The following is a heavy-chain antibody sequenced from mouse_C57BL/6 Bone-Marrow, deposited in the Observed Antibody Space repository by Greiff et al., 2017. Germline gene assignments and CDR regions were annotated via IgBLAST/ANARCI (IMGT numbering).Heavy chain of an antibody. J-gene: IGHJ4*01. CDR1: GYTFTSYW. Sequence: QVQLQQPGAELVKPGASVKLSCKASGYTFTSYWMQWVKQRPGQGLEWIGEIDPSDSYTNYNQKFKGKATLTVDTSSSTAYMQLRSLTSENSAVYYCAGGLLPYAMDYWGQGTSVTVSS. CDR2: IDPSDSYT. CDR3: AGGLLPYAMDY. D-gene: IGHD2-3*01. V-gene: IGHV1-50*01.